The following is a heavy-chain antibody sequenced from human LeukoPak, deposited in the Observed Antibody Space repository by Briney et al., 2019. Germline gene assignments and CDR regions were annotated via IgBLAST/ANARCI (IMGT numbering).Heavy chain of an antibody. CDR2: ISAYNGNT. V-gene: IGHV1-18*01. CDR1: GYTFTSYG. J-gene: IGHJ6*03. D-gene: IGHD5-18*01. Sequence: ASVKVSCKASGYTFTSYGISWVRQAPGQGLEWMGWISAYNGNTNHAQKLQGRVTMTTDTSASTAYMELRSLRSDDTAVYYCARVGYGDPYYYYYMDVWGKGTTVTISS. CDR3: ARVGYGDPYYYYYMDV.